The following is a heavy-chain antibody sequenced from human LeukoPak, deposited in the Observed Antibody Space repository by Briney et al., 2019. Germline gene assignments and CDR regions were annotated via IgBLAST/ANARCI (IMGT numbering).Heavy chain of an antibody. CDR1: GFTFSSYA. D-gene: IGHD5-18*01. V-gene: IGHV3-23*01. CDR3: ARDLGGYSYGSQVH. J-gene: IGHJ4*02. Sequence: GGSLRLSCAASGFTFSSYAVSWVRQAPGKGLEWVSAISGSGTNTDYADSVKGRFTISRDNSKDTLYLQMNSLRAEDTAVYYCARDLGGYSYGSQVHWGQGTLVTVSS. CDR2: ISGSGTNT.